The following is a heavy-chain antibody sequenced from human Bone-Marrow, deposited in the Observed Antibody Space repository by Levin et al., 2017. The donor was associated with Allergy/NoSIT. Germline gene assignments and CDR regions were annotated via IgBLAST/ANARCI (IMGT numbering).Heavy chain of an antibody. V-gene: IGHV3-30*03. Sequence: GGSLRLSCAASGFSFSSSGMNWVRQAPGKGLEWVAIISYDETNKYYADSVKGRFTLSRDNSKNTLYLQMNSLRAEDTAIYYCARLRPACPGFDVVLSDFRAFDFWGQGTMVTVSS. J-gene: IGHJ3*01. CDR2: ISYDETNK. D-gene: IGHD3-16*01. CDR1: GFSFSSSG. CDR3: ARLRPACPGFDVVLSDFRAFDF.